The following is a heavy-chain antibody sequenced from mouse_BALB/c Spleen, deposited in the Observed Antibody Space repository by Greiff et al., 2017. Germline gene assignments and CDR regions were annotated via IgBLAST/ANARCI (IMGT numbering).Heavy chain of an antibody. J-gene: IGHJ4*01. CDR2: ISTYYGDA. V-gene: IGHV1S137*01. D-gene: IGHD1-1*01. CDR3: ARSRWVYYGSTNAMDY. Sequence: QVQLKESGAELVRPGVSVKISCKGSGYTFTDYAMHWVKQSHAKSLEWIGVISTYYGDASYNQKFKGKATMTVDKSSSTAYMELARLTSEDSAIYYCARSRWVYYGSTNAMDYWGQGTSVTVSS. CDR1: GYTFTDYA.